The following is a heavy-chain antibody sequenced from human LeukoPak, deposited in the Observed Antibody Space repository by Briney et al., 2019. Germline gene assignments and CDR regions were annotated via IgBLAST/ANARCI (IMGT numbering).Heavy chain of an antibody. J-gene: IGHJ4*02. CDR2: INSDGTTT. CDR3: ARGTALQDY. V-gene: IGHV3-74*01. Sequence: GGSLRLSCAASGFTFSPYWMHWDRHAPGKGLVWVSHINSDGTTTSYADSVKGRFTISRDNAQNTLYLQMNSLRVEDTAVYYCARGTALQDYWGQGTLVTVSS. D-gene: IGHD2-2*02. CDR1: GFTFSPYW.